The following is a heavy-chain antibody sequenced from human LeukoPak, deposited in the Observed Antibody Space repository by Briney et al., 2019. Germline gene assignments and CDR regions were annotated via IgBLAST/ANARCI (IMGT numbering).Heavy chain of an antibody. CDR2: INHSGST. D-gene: IGHD3-16*01. CDR1: GGSFSGYY. V-gene: IGHV4-34*01. CDR3: ARSDYVWGSNDY. J-gene: IGHJ4*02. Sequence: SETLSLTCAVYGGSFSGYYWSWIRQPPGKGLEWIGEINHSGSTNYNPSLKSRVTISVDTSKNQFSLKLSSVTAADTAVYYCARSDYVWGSNDYWGQETLVTASS.